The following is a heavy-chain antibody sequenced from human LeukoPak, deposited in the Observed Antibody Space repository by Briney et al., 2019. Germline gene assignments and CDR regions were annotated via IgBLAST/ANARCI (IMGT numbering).Heavy chain of an antibody. CDR1: VGTFSSYA. V-gene: IGHV1-69*06. CDR3: ARTTIPAGMSRVGVSPFYYMDG. CDR2: IIPIFGTA. Sequence: SVKVSCKASVGTFSSYAISWVRQAPGQGLEWMGGIIPIFGTANYAQKFQGRVTINADKSTSTAYMELSSLRSEDTAVYYCARTTIPAGMSRVGVSPFYYMDGWGKGTTVTVYS. D-gene: IGHD2-2*01. J-gene: IGHJ6*03.